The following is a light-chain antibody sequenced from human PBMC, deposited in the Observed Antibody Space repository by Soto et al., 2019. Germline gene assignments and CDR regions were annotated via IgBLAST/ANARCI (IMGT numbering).Light chain of an antibody. Sequence: QSVLTQPPSVSWAPGQRVTISCTGSSANIGAGYDVHWSQQLPGTAPKILIYGNSNRPSGVPDRFSGSKSGTSASLAITGLQAEDEADYYCQSYDSRLSVVFGGGTKLTVL. V-gene: IGLV1-40*01. CDR3: QSYDSRLSVV. CDR1: SANIGAGYD. CDR2: GNS. J-gene: IGLJ2*01.